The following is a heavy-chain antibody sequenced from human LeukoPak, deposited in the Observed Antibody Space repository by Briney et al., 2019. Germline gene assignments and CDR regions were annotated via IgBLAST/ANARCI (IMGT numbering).Heavy chain of an antibody. J-gene: IGHJ3*02. CDR1: GFTFSDYY. D-gene: IGHD2-15*01. Sequence: PGGSLRLSCAASGFTFSDYYMSWIRQAPRKGLEWVSYISSSGSTIYYADSVKGRFTISRDNAKNSLYLQMNSLRAEDTAVYYCAGELLHDAFDIWGQGTMVTVSS. CDR2: ISSSGSTI. V-gene: IGHV3-11*04. CDR3: AGELLHDAFDI.